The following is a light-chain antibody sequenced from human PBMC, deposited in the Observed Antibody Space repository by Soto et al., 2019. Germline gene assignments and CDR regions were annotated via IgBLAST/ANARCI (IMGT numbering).Light chain of an antibody. CDR1: QSVSRTY. Sequence: IVLTQSPGTLSLSPGERATLSCRASQSVSRTYLAWYQQKPVQAPRLLIYATSSRATGIPDRFSGSGSGTDFTLTISRLEPEGFAVYYCQQYCRSGAFGQGAKVEIK. J-gene: IGKJ1*01. CDR2: ATS. V-gene: IGKV3-20*01. CDR3: QQYCRSGA.